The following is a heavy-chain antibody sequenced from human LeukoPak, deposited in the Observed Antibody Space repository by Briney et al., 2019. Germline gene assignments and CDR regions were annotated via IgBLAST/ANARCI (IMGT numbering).Heavy chain of an antibody. CDR3: ARDSQVTYYYHSIGYYRY. V-gene: IGHV3-21*01. CDR1: GFTFSSYS. J-gene: IGHJ4*02. Sequence: GGSLRLSCAASGFTFSSYSMNGVRQAPGKGLEWVSSISSSSSYIYYADSVKGRFTISRDNAKNSLYLQMNSLRAEDTAVYYCARDSQVTYYYHSIGYYRYWGQGTLVTVSS. D-gene: IGHD3-22*01. CDR2: ISSSSSYI.